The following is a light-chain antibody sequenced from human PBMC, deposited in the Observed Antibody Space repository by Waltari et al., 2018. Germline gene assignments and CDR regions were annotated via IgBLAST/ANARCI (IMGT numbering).Light chain of an antibody. CDR2: AAS. Sequence: DIQMTHSPSSLSASVGDRVPITCRASQIIDRYLNCYQHKPPNAPKLLIYAASRLQSRVPSRFSGSGSGTDFTLTITSLQPDDFATYYCQHSYSPPYTFGQGTRLEIK. CDR3: QHSYSPPYT. V-gene: IGKV1-39*01. J-gene: IGKJ2*01. CDR1: QIIDRY.